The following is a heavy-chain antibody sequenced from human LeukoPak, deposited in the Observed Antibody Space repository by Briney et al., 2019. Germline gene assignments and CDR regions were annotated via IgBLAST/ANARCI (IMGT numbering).Heavy chain of an antibody. V-gene: IGHV3-15*01. J-gene: IGHJ6*02. D-gene: IGHD6-13*01. Sequence: AGGSLRLSRAASGFTFSEYAMSWVRQAPGKGLEWVGRIKSKTDGGTTDYAAPVKGRFTISRDDSKNTLYLQMNSLKTEDTAVYYCTTDKTDSSSWYYHYYYGMDVWGQGTTVTVSS. CDR1: GFTFSEYA. CDR3: TTDKTDSSSWYYHYYYGMDV. CDR2: IKSKTDGGTT.